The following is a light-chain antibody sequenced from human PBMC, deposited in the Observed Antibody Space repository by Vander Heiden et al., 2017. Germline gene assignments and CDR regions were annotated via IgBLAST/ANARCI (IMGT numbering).Light chain of an antibody. CDR1: QSVSSY. V-gene: IGKV3-15*01. CDR3: QQYDNWLSLT. Sequence: EIVMTQSPATLSVSPGERATLSCRASQSVSSYLAWYQQKPGQAPRLLIYGASTRATGIPARFSGSGSGTEFTLTICSLQSEDFAVYYCQQYDNWLSLTFGGGTKVEIK. J-gene: IGKJ4*01. CDR2: GAS.